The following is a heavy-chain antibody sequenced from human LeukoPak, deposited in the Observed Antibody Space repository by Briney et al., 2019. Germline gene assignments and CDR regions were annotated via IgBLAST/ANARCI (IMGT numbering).Heavy chain of an antibody. CDR3: AKDVYCSSTSCYPSGAFDI. D-gene: IGHD2-2*01. V-gene: IGHV3-9*01. CDR1: GFTFDDYA. Sequence: PGRSLRLSCAASGFTFDDYAMHWVRQAPGKGLEWVSGISWNSGSMDYADSVKGRFTISRDNSKNTLYLQMNSLRAEDTAVYYCAKDVYCSSTSCYPSGAFDIWGQGTMVTVSS. J-gene: IGHJ3*02. CDR2: ISWNSGSM.